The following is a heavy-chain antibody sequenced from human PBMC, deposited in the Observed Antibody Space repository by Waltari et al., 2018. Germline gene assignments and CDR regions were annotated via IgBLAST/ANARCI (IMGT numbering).Heavy chain of an antibody. CDR3: ATGGTQWNSFDY. CDR2: VGITGSPS. D-gene: IGHD6-19*01. J-gene: IGHJ4*02. CDR1: GFTFSAYS. V-gene: IGHV3-48*01. Sequence: EVQLVESGGGLVQPGGSLRLSCAASGFTFSAYSMNWVRQAPGKGLEWVSLVGITGSPSYYADSVRGRFTMSRDTPKNSLYLQLNSLRAEDTAVYYCATGGTQWNSFDYWGQGALVTVSS.